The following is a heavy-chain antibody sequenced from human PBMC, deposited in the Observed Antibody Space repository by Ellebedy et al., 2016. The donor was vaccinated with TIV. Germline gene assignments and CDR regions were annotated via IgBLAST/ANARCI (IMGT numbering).Heavy chain of an antibody. D-gene: IGHD5-12*01. CDR1: GFSVTNNY. CDR2: ISGSSFST. V-gene: IGHV3-11*06. Sequence: GGSLRLSCAASGFSVTNNYMSWVRQAPGKGLEWLSYISGSSFSTYYADSVKGRFSVSRDNAKNSLYLQVNSLRVEDTAVYYCARRDPSGYDPFFDHWGQGTLVTVSP. CDR3: ARRDPSGYDPFFDH. J-gene: IGHJ4*02.